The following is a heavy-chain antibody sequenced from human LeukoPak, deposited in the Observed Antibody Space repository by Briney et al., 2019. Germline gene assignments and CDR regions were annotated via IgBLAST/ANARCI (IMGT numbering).Heavy chain of an antibody. J-gene: IGHJ4*02. D-gene: IGHD3-22*01. CDR1: GYSFTSYC. CDR3: ARGGVSGYYLLNYFDY. V-gene: IGHV5-51*01. Sequence: GEPLKIPCKGPGYSFTSYCIGWARQMPGKGLEWMGIFYPGDSDTRYSPSCQGPVTISADKTISTAYMQWSSLKASDTAMSYCARGGVSGYYLLNYFDYWGQGTLVTVSS. CDR2: FYPGDSDT.